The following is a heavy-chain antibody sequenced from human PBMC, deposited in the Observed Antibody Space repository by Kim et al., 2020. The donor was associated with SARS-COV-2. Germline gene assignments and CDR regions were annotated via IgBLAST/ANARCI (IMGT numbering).Heavy chain of an antibody. D-gene: IGHD3-3*01. V-gene: IGHV3-43*01. CDR2: GST. CDR3: AKDIGVSDY. J-gene: IGHJ4*02. Sequence: GSTYYADSVKGRFTISRDNSKNSLYLQMNSLRTEDTALYYCAKDIGVSDYWGQGTLVTVSS.